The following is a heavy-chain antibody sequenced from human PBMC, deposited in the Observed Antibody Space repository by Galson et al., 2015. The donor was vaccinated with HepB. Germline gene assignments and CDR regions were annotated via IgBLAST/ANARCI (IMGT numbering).Heavy chain of an antibody. CDR1: GGSISSYY. D-gene: IGHD4-11*01. CDR3: ARGALHIDY. J-gene: IGHJ4*02. Sequence: SETLSLTCTISGGSISSYYWSWIRQPPGKGLEWIGYIYYSGTTNYDPSLKSRVTISVDTSNNHFSLKLNSVTAADTAVYYCARGALHIDYWGQGTLVTVSS. V-gene: IGHV4-59*01. CDR2: IYYSGTT.